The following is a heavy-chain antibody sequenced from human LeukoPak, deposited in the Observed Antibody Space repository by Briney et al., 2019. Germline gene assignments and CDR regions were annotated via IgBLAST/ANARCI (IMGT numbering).Heavy chain of an antibody. V-gene: IGHV3-23*01. Sequence: PGGSLRLSCAVSGFTFSSYAMSWVRQAPGKGLEWVSAISGSGGSTYYADSVKGRFTMSRDNSKNTLYLQMNSLRAEDTAVYYCAKPLGDYSDYADYYYYYGMDVWGKGTTVTVSS. CDR1: GFTFSSYA. D-gene: IGHD4-11*01. J-gene: IGHJ6*04. CDR3: AKPLGDYSDYADYYYYYGMDV. CDR2: ISGSGGST.